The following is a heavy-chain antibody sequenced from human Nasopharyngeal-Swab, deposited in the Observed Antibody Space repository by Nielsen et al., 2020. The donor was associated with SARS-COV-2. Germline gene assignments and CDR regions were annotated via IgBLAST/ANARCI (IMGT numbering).Heavy chain of an antibody. Sequence: SETLSLTCPVSGGSISRSSYYCGWLRQPPWKGLEWIASISYSGSTYYNPSLKSPVTISVHTSKHQFSLKLSSVTAADTAVYYCARSSPGSPGGYYYGMDVWGQGTTVTVSS. D-gene: IGHD3-10*01. V-gene: IGHV4-39*07. CDR1: GGSISRSSYY. CDR3: ARSSPGSPGGYYYGMDV. CDR2: ISYSGST. J-gene: IGHJ6*02.